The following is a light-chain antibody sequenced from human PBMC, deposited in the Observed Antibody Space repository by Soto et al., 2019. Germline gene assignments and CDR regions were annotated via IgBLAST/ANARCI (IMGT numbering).Light chain of an antibody. J-gene: IGLJ2*01. CDR1: NIGSKS. Sequence: SYELTQPPSVSVAPGKTARITCGGNNIGSKSEHWYQQKPGQAPVLVIYYDSDRPSGIPERFSGSNSGNTATLTISRVEAGDEADYYCQVWDSSSDHVVFGVGTQLTVL. V-gene: IGLV3-21*04. CDR2: YDS. CDR3: QVWDSSSDHVV.